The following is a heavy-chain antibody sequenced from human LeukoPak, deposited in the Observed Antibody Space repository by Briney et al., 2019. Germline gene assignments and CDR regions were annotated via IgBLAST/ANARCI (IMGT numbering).Heavy chain of an antibody. CDR1: GFTVSSNY. CDR3: VKARGSLEVRAFDI. Sequence: PGGSLRLSCAASGFTVSSNYMNWVRKAPGKGLEWVSYISSSSSTIYYADSVKGRFTISRDNAKNSLYLQMNSLRDEDTAVYYCVKARGSLEVRAFDIWGQGTTVTVSS. CDR2: ISSSSSTI. J-gene: IGHJ3*02. D-gene: IGHD5-12*01. V-gene: IGHV3-48*02.